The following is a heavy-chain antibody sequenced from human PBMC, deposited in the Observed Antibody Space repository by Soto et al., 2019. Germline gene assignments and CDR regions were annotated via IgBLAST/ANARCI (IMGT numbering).Heavy chain of an antibody. J-gene: IGHJ4*02. CDR2: IYYSGNT. CDR1: GGSISSGYYY. CDR3: ARYVKEGRLGYCSSTSCHSFDY. D-gene: IGHD2-2*01. Sequence: SETLSLTCSVSGGSISSGYYYWSWIRQPPGKGLEWIGNIYYSGNTYYNPSLKSRVTISVDTSKNQFSLKLSSVTAADTAVYYCARYVKEGRLGYCSSTSCHSFDYWGQGTLVTVSS. V-gene: IGHV4-30-4*02.